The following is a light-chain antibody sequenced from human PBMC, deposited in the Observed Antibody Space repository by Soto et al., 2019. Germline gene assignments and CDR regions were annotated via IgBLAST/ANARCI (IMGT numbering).Light chain of an antibody. CDR1: QSLLHTNGYNY. J-gene: IGKJ2*02. V-gene: IGKV2-28*01. Sequence: DIVMTQSPLSLTVTPGESASISCWSSQSLLHTNGYNYFDWYLQKPGQSPQLLIYLGSNRASGVPDRFSGRGSGTDFTLKISRVEAEDVGVYYCMQALQTRTFGQGTKLEIK. CDR3: MQALQTRT. CDR2: LGS.